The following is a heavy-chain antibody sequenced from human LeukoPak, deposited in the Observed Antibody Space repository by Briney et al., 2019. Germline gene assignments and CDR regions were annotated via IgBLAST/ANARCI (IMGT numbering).Heavy chain of an antibody. J-gene: IGHJ5*02. V-gene: IGHV4-4*07. D-gene: IGHD2-2*01. CDR3: ARGGRYCSSTSCYRDNWFDP. CDR2: IYTSGST. CDR1: GGSISSYY. Sequence: SETLSLTCTVSGGSISSYYWSWIRQPAGKGLEWIGRIYTSGSTNYNPSLKSRVTMSVDTSKNQFSLKLTSVTAADTAVYYCARGGRYCSSTSCYRDNWFDPWGQGTLVTVSS.